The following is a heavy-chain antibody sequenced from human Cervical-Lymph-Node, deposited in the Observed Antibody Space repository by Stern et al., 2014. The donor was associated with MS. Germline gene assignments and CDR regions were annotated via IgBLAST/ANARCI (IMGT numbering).Heavy chain of an antibody. CDR2: VYYTGTT. V-gene: IGHV4-59*11. D-gene: IGHD1-26*01. CDR3: ARDEGGSYDH. CDR1: GGSITSHY. Sequence: QLQLQESGPGLVKPAETLSLTCTISGGSITSHYWSWIRQPPGKGLEDIGYVYYTGTTNYNPSLNGRVAISVDTSKNQFFLKLSSVTAADTAVYFCARDEGGSYDHWGQGTLVTVSS. J-gene: IGHJ4*02.